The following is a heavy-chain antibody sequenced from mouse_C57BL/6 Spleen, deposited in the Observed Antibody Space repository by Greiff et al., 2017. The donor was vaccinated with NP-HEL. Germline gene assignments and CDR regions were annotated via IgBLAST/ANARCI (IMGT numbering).Heavy chain of an antibody. CDR1: GYTFTDYY. D-gene: IGHD3-3*01. J-gene: IGHJ4*01. CDR2: INPYNGGT. Sequence: VQLQQPGPVLVKPGASVKMSCKASGYTFTDYYMNWVKQSHGKSLEWIGVINPYNGGTSYNQKFKGKATLTVDKSSSTAYMELNSLTSEDSAVYYCARQKGLRDAMDYWGQGTSVTVSS. CDR3: ARQKGLRDAMDY. V-gene: IGHV1-19*01.